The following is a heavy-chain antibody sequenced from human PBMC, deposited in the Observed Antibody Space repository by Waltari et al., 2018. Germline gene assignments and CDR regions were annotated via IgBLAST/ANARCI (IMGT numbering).Heavy chain of an antibody. CDR2: VDPEEGET. Sequence: EVQLVQSGAEVKKPGATVKISCKVSGYTFTDYYMHWLQQAPGKGLEWRGLVDPEEGETRYAEKVQGRVTINADTSTDTAYMERSSLRAEETAVDYCATDQFVATMRAFDYWGQGTLVTVSS. CDR1: GYTFTDYY. J-gene: IGHJ4*02. D-gene: IGHD5-12*01. V-gene: IGHV1-69-2*01. CDR3: ATDQFVATMRAFDY.